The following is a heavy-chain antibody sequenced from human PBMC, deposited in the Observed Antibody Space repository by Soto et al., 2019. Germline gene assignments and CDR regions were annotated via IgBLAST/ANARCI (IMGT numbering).Heavy chain of an antibody. D-gene: IGHD4-17*01. Sequence: QVQLQEWGPGLVKPSETLSLTCTVSGGSITTYYWSWIRQPAGKGLEWIGRIYSGGSTNYNPSLESRVTISVDTSNNQFSLKLSSVTAADTAVYYCARAFYGDYAAHYYGMDVWGQGTTVTVSS. CDR2: IYSGGST. CDR3: ARAFYGDYAAHYYGMDV. CDR1: GGSITTYY. J-gene: IGHJ6*02. V-gene: IGHV4-4*07.